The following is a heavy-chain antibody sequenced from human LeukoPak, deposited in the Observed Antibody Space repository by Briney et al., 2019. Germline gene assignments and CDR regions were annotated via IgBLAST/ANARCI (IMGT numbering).Heavy chain of an antibody. CDR3: SKDAASGTYGTFDY. CDR2: ISGSGNLT. CDR1: GFTFSSYA. D-gene: IGHD3-10*01. J-gene: IGHJ4*02. V-gene: IGHV3-23*01. Sequence: GGSLRLSCAASGFTFSSYAMTWVRQAPGKGLEWVSTISGSGNLTYFADSVKGRFTISRDNSKNTLYLQMNSLRAEDTALYYCSKDAASGTYGTFDYWGQGTLVIVSS.